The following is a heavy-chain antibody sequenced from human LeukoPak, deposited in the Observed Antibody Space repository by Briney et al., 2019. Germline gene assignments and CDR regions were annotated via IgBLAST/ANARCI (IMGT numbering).Heavy chain of an antibody. D-gene: IGHD3-9*01. J-gene: IGHJ4*02. Sequence: ASVKVSCKASGYTFTSYAMHWVRQAPGQRLEWMGWINACNGNTKYSQKFQGRVTITRDTSASTAYMELSSLRSEDTAVYYCARGTSVLRYFDWLLPYFDYWGQGTLVTVSS. CDR2: INACNGNT. CDR3: ARGTSVLRYFDWLLPYFDY. V-gene: IGHV1-3*01. CDR1: GYTFTSYA.